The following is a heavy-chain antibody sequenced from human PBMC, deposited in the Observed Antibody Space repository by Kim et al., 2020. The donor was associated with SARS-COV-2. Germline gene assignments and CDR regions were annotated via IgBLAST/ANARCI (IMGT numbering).Heavy chain of an antibody. Sequence: GGSLRLSCAASGFTVSSNYMSWVRQAPGKGLEWVSVIYSGGSTYYAASVKGRFTISRDNSKNTLYLQMNSLRAEDTAVYYCARGVHSSGWYRGGYFDYWGQGTLVTVSS. J-gene: IGHJ4*02. D-gene: IGHD6-19*01. CDR2: IYSGGST. V-gene: IGHV3-66*01. CDR3: ARGVHSSGWYRGGYFDY. CDR1: GFTVSSNY.